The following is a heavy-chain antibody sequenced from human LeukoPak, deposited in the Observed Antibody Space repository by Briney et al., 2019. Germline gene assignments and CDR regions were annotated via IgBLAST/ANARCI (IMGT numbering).Heavy chain of an antibody. CDR1: GFTFSTYA. Sequence: GGSLRLSCAASGFTFSTYAMSWVRQAPGKGLEWVSTISGSGDTTYYADSVKGRFTISRDNSKNTLYLQMNSLRAEDTAVYYCARGFDSSGYSYFDYWGQGTLVTVSS. D-gene: IGHD3-22*01. J-gene: IGHJ4*02. CDR3: ARGFDSSGYSYFDY. V-gene: IGHV3-23*01. CDR2: ISGSGDTT.